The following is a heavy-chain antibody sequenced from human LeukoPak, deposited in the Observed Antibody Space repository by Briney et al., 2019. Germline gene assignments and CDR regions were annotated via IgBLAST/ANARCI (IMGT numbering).Heavy chain of an antibody. Sequence: NPSETLSLTCTVSGGSISSYYWSWIRQPPGKGLEWIGYIYYSGSTNYNPSLKSRVTISVDTSKNQFSLKLSSVTAADTAVYYCARKYWRPIVVVIRTPGYFDLWGRGTLVTVSS. CDR1: GGSISSYY. CDR2: IYYSGST. J-gene: IGHJ2*01. V-gene: IGHV4-59*12. CDR3: ARKYWRPIVVVIRTPGYFDL. D-gene: IGHD3-22*01.